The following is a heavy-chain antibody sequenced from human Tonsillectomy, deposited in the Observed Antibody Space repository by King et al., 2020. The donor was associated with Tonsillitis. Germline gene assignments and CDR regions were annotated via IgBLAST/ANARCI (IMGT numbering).Heavy chain of an antibody. V-gene: IGHV4-4*07. CDR2: IYSTGGT. Sequence: QLQESGPGLVKPSETLSLTCAVSGDSISGYYWSWIRKPAGKRLEWIGRIYSTGGTNYNPALKSRGAVSLDTAQNQFSLNLSSVTAADTAIYICARDGGGSIQYWGQGTLVSVS. D-gene: IGHD3-16*01. J-gene: IGHJ1*01. CDR3: ARDGGGSIQY. CDR1: GDSISGYY.